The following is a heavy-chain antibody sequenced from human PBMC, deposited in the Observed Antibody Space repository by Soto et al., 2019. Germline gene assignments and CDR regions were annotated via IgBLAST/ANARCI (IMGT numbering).Heavy chain of an antibody. V-gene: IGHV4-31*03. CDR2: IYYSGST. D-gene: IGHD2-21*02. CDR1: SASISSADYY. CDR3: ARARSRCGAACFDY. Sequence: QVQLQESGPGLVKPSQTLSLTCTVSSASISSADYYWSWIRPHPGKGLEWIAYIYYSGSTSYNPSLKSRRIISMDTSRYQVSLTLTSVTAADTAVYYCARARSRCGAACFDYWGQGTLVTVSS. J-gene: IGHJ4*02.